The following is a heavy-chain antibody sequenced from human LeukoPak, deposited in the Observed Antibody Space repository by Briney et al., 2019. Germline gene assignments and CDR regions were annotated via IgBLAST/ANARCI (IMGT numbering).Heavy chain of an antibody. CDR1: GGSISSYY. D-gene: IGHD1-1*01. CDR2: IYYSGST. Sequence: PSETLSLTCTVSGGSISSYYWSWIRQPPGKGLEWIGYIYYSGSTNYNPSLKSRVTISVDTSKNQFSLKLSSVTAADTAVYYCATRTRYYFDYWGQGTLVTVSS. V-gene: IGHV4-59*01. CDR3: ATRTRYYFDY. J-gene: IGHJ4*02.